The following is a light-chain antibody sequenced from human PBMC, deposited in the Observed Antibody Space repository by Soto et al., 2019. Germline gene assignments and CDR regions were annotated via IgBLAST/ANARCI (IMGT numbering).Light chain of an antibody. CDR2: EDS. CDR1: SSDVGAYNY. J-gene: IGLJ3*02. Sequence: QSALTQPASVSGAPGQSITISCTGTSSDVGAYNYVSWYQQHPGKAPKLMIYEDSNRPSGVSNRFSGSKSANTASLTISGLPAGDAADYYCSSYTSSSTWLFGGGTKLTVL. V-gene: IGLV2-14*03. CDR3: SSYTSSSTWL.